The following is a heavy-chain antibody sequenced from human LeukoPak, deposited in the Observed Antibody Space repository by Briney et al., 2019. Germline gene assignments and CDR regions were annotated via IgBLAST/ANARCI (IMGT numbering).Heavy chain of an antibody. V-gene: IGHV4-30-4*08. CDR2: IYYSGST. CDR3: ALRYYDILTGYSEFDY. D-gene: IGHD3-9*01. Sequence: SQTLSLTCTVSGGSISSGSYYWSWIRQPAGKGLEWIGYIYYSGSTYYNPSLKSRVTISVDTSKNQFSLKLSSVTAADTAVYYCALRYYDILTGYSEFDYWGQGTLVTVSS. CDR1: GGSISSGSYY. J-gene: IGHJ4*02.